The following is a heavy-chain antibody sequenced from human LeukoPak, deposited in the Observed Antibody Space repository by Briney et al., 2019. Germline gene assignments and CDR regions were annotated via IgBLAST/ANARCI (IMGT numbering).Heavy chain of an antibody. J-gene: IGHJ5*02. D-gene: IGHD1-7*01. CDR2: IWYDASNK. CDR3: VRGVGVSRFNYLDP. CDR1: GFTFSSFG. Sequence: GGSLRLSCAASGFTFSSFGMHWVRQAPGKGLEWVAVIWYDASNKYYADSVEGRFTISRDNSKNTLYLQMNSPRDDDTAVYYCVRGVGVSRFNYLDPWGQGTLVIVSS. V-gene: IGHV3-33*01.